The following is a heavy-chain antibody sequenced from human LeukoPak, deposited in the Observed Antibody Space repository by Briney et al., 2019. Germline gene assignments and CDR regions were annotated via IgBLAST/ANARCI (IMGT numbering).Heavy chain of an antibody. CDR3: ATSSGYTYGQSAY. CDR2: ISYDGTNR. J-gene: IGHJ4*02. D-gene: IGHD5-18*01. Sequence: GGSLRLSCAASGFTFSSYAMHWVRQASGKGLEWVAVISYDGTNRYYADSVKGRFTIFRDNSKNTLDLQMNSLRAEDTAVYYCATSSGYTYGQSAYWGQGTLVTVSS. V-gene: IGHV3-30*04. CDR1: GFTFSSYA.